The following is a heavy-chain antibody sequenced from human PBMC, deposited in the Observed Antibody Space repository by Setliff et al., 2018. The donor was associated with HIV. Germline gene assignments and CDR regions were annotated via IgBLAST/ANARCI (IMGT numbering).Heavy chain of an antibody. V-gene: IGHV4-34*01. Sequence: SETLSLTCAVYGGSFSAYHWSCIRQTPGKGLEWLGEINHSGSTAYNLALESRVSMSIDTSKNQFSLKLTSVTAADTAIYYCARGRDYTGSWFRPFYLDFWGHGNLVTVSS. CDR1: GGSFSAYH. CDR3: ARGRDYTGSWFRPFYLDF. J-gene: IGHJ4*01. CDR2: INHSGST. D-gene: IGHD3-3*01.